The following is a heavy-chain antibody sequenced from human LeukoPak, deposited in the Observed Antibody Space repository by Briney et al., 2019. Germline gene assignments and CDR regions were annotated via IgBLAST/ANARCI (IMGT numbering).Heavy chain of an antibody. CDR2: IIPIFGTA. Sequence: SVKVSCKASGGTFSSHAISWVRQAPGQGLEWMGGIIPIFGTANYAQKFQGRVTITADESTSTAYMELSSLRSEDTAVYYCARDEGDGYVYYFDYWGQGTLVTVSS. V-gene: IGHV1-69*13. CDR1: GGTFSSHA. CDR3: ARDEGDGYVYYFDY. J-gene: IGHJ4*02. D-gene: IGHD5-24*01.